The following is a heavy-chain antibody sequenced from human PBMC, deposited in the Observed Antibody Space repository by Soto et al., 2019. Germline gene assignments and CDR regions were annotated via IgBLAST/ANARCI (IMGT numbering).Heavy chain of an antibody. Sequence: QVQLVQSGAEVKKPGSSVKVSCKASGGTFSSYAISWVRQAPGQVREWMGGIMPIFGTANYAQKFNGRVPITADESKSTAYMELSSLRSEETDVYYCARDRGAAAVSYYYYMDVWGQGTTVTVSS. V-gene: IGHV1-69*12. D-gene: IGHD6-13*01. CDR1: GGTFSSYA. CDR3: ARDRGAAAVSYYYYMDV. CDR2: IMPIFGTA. J-gene: IGHJ6*02.